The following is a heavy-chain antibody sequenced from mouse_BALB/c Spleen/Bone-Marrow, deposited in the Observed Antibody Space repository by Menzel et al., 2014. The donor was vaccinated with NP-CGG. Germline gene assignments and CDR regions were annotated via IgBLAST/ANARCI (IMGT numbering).Heavy chain of an antibody. V-gene: IGHV2-2*02. J-gene: IGHJ4*01. CDR2: IWSGGST. Sequence: QVQLKESGPGLVQPSQSLSITCTVSGFSLTSYGVHWVRQSPGKGLEWLGVIWSGGSTDYNAPFISRLNISKDNSKSQVLFKMNSLQANDTAIYYCARNPIRRNAMDYWGQGTSVTVSS. CDR3: ARNPIRRNAMDY. CDR1: GFSLTSYG. D-gene: IGHD2-12*01.